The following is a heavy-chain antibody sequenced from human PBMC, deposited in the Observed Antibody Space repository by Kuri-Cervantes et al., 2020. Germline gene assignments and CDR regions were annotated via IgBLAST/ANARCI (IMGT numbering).Heavy chain of an antibody. J-gene: IGHJ4*02. Sequence: ASVKVSCKASGYTFTSYYMHWVRQAPGQGLEWMGIINPSGGSTSYAQKFPGRVTMTRDTSTSTDYMELSSLRPEDTAVCYCESGLAARRYFDYWGQGTLVTVSS. CDR3: ESGLAARRYFDY. CDR2: INPSGGST. D-gene: IGHD6-6*01. CDR1: GYTFTSYY. V-gene: IGHV1-46*01.